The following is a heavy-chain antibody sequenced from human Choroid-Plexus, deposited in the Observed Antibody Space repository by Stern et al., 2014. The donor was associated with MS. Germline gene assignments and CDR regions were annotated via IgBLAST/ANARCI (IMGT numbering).Heavy chain of an antibody. V-gene: IGHV3-30*18. CDR2: VSYDGSNK. Sequence: VPLGESGGGVVQPARPLRLSCVFSGFTFGSCAMHWVRQAPGTGLDREAGVSYDGSNKYYAATVKGRITIARDNSQNTLYMQMRSPRPEDTAVYYCAKDRQYLTYFFDHWGQGSLVTVSS. CDR3: AKDRQYLTYFFDH. J-gene: IGHJ5*02. D-gene: IGHD2/OR15-2a*01. CDR1: GFTFGSCA.